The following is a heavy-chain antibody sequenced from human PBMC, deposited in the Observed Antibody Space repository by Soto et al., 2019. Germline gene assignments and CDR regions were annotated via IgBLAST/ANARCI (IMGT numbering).Heavy chain of an antibody. CDR3: ARGTGGSSAWRPLDR. Sequence: HGGSLRLSCAASGFTFSSYAMSWVRQAPGKGLEWVSIMSGSGGTTFYADSVKGRFTISRADSNNTVYLQMNSLRDEDTALYYCARGTGGSSAWRPLDRWGQGTLVTVSS. CDR2: MSGSGGTT. J-gene: IGHJ5*02. D-gene: IGHD6-19*01. V-gene: IGHV3-23*01. CDR1: GFTFSSYA.